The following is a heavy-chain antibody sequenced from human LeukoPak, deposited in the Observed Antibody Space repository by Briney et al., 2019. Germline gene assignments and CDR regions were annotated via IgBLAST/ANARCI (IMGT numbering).Heavy chain of an antibody. CDR3: ARSLSYSNYVRGYYYYGMDV. CDR1: GFTFSSYG. CDR2: IWYDGSNK. D-gene: IGHD4-11*01. V-gene: IGHV3-33*01. J-gene: IGHJ6*02. Sequence: PGGSLRLSCAASGFTFSSYGMHWVRQAPGKGLEWVAVIWYDGSNKYYADSVKGRFTISRDNSKNTLYLQMNSLRAEDTAVYYCARSLSYSNYVRGYYYYGMDVWGQGTTVTVSS.